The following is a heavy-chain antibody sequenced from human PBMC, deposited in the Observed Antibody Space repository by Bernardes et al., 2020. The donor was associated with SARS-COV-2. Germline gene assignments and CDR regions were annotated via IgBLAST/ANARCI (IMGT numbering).Heavy chain of an antibody. CDR3: CTGYFDL. V-gene: IGHV3-15*01. Sequence: GGSLRLSCEVSGFTFSDYYMSWIRQAPGKGLEWVGRIKSQTDGGTIEYAAPAKGRFTISRDDSENTLHLQMSSLKPEDTAVYYCCTGYFDLWGRGTLVSVYS. J-gene: IGHJ2*01. CDR2: IKSQTDGGTI. CDR1: GFTFSDYY.